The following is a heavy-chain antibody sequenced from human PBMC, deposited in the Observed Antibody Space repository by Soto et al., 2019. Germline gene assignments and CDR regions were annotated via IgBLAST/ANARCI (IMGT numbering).Heavy chain of an antibody. J-gene: IGHJ6*02. V-gene: IGHV4-4*07. CDR3: ARGGGRMIIKSMDV. CDR2: IFASGST. D-gene: IGHD3-16*01. CDR1: GGSINDYY. Sequence: SETLSLTCTVSGGSINDYYWSWIRQSAGKGLEWIGRIFASGSTNYNPSLKSRVTMSVDTSKNQFSLKLSSVTAADTAVYYCARGGGRMIIKSMDVWGQGTTVTV.